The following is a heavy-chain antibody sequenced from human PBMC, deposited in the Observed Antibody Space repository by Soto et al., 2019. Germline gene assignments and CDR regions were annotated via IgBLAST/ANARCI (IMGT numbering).Heavy chain of an antibody. Sequence: GGSLRLSCAASGFTFSSYSMNWVRQAPGKGLEWVSSISSSSYIYYADSVKGRFTISRDNAKNSLYLQMNSLRAEDTAVYYCARDLGIAAAGNTRFDPWGQGTLVTVSS. V-gene: IGHV3-21*01. CDR1: GFTFSSYS. CDR2: ISSSSYI. J-gene: IGHJ5*02. CDR3: ARDLGIAAAGNTRFDP. D-gene: IGHD6-13*01.